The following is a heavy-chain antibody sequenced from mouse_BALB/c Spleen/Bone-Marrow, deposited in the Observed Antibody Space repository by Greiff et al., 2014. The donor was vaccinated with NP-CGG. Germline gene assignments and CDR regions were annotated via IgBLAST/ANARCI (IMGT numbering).Heavy chain of an antibody. CDR1: GYTFTDYE. CDR3: TRRRLRRGFDY. V-gene: IGHV1-15*01. CDR2: IDPETGGT. Sequence: QVQLQQSGAELVRPGASVTLSCKASGYTFTDYEMHWVKQTPVHGLEWIGAIDPETGGTAYNQKFKGKATLTADKSSSTAYMELRSLTSEDSAVYYCTRRRLRRGFDYWGQGTTLAVSS. J-gene: IGHJ2*01. D-gene: IGHD2-2*01.